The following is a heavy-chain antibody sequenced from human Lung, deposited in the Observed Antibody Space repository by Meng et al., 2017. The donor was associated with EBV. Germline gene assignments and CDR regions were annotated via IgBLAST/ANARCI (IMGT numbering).Heavy chain of an antibody. J-gene: IGHJ5*02. CDR1: AYTFAGYY. CDR2: IIPIFGTA. Sequence: QVQVVQAGAEVKKPGASVKVSCKASAYTFAGYYMQWVRQAPGQGLEWMGGIIPIFGTANYAQKFQGRVTITADESTSTAYMELSSLRSEDTAVYYCARGNWFDPWGQGTLVTVSS. CDR3: ARGNWFDP. V-gene: IGHV1-69*01.